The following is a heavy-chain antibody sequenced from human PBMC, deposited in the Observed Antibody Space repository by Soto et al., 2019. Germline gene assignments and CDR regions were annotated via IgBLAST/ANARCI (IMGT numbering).Heavy chain of an antibody. D-gene: IGHD3-3*01. Sequence: SETLSLTCTVSGGSISSGGYYWSWIRQHPGKGLEWIGYIYYSGSTYYNPSLKSRVTISVDTSKNQFSLKLSSVTAADTAVYYCARDKNYDFWSGPPSPQATDIWGQGTMVTVS. CDR2: IYYSGST. V-gene: IGHV4-31*03. J-gene: IGHJ3*02. CDR3: ARDKNYDFWSGPPSPQATDI. CDR1: GGSISSGGYY.